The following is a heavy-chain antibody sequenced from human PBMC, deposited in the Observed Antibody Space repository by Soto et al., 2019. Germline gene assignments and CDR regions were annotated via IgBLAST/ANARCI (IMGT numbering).Heavy chain of an antibody. CDR2: ISGSGGRS. CDR3: AKAYFVWSSEQPYYFDY. J-gene: IGHJ4*02. D-gene: IGHD3-16*01. V-gene: IGHV3-23*01. Sequence: EVQLLDSGGGLVQPGGSLRLSCAASGFTFSNYAMTWVRQGPGKGLEWVSGISGSGGRSYYADSVKDRFTISRDNSKSTLYLQMNSLGAEDTAVYYCAKAYFVWSSEQPYYFDYWGQGTLVTVSS. CDR1: GFTFSNYA.